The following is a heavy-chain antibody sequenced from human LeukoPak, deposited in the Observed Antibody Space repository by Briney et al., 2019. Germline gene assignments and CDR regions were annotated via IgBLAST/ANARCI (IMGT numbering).Heavy chain of an antibody. Sequence: PGGSLRLSCAASGFTFSSYWMSWVRQAPGKGLEWVANIKQDGSEKYYVDSVKGRFTISRDNSKNTLYLQMNSLRAEDTAVYYCAKDLSGSSIERGYMDVWGKGTTVTVSS. CDR3: AKDLSGSSIERGYMDV. CDR1: GFTFSSYW. CDR2: IKQDGSEK. J-gene: IGHJ6*03. V-gene: IGHV3-7*03. D-gene: IGHD1-26*01.